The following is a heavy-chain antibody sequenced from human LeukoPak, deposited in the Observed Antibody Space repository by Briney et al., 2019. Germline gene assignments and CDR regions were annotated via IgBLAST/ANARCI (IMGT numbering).Heavy chain of an antibody. V-gene: IGHV3-74*01. CDR1: GVTLSSYW. CDR2: INRDESYT. CDR3: ARKSASGNYPLDY. D-gene: IGHD3-10*01. Sequence: GGSLRLSCAASGVTLSSYWMLWVRPAPGEGLVWVSRINRDESYTSYADSVKGRFTISRDNAKNTVFLQMSSLRAEDTALYYCARKSASGNYPLDYWGQGTLVTVSS. J-gene: IGHJ4*02.